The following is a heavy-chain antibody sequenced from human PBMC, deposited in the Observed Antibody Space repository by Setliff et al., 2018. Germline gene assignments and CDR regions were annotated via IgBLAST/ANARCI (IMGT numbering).Heavy chain of an antibody. CDR3: AFEYGTSKRFDP. CDR1: GYTFSSYA. Sequence: GASVKVSCKASGYTFSSYAMNWVRQAPGQGLEWMGGIIPIFGTTNYAQKFQGRVTMTRDTSTSTVYMVLNNLRSEDTALYYCAFEYGTSKRFDPWGQGTLVTVSS. V-gene: IGHV1-69*05. D-gene: IGHD3-10*01. CDR2: IIPIFGTT. J-gene: IGHJ5*02.